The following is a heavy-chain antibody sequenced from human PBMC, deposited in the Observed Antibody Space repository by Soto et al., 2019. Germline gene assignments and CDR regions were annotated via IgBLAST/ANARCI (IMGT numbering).Heavy chain of an antibody. Sequence: SETLSLTCAVTGGSFSDHYWTWIRQPPGKGMEWIGEIHHSGGSHYNPSFKSRATISLDTSENQFSLDLRSVTAADTALYYCARLSARRPFDYWGQGTLVTVSS. CDR1: GGSFSDHY. CDR3: ARLSARRPFDY. J-gene: IGHJ4*02. V-gene: IGHV4-34*01. D-gene: IGHD6-6*01. CDR2: IHHSGGS.